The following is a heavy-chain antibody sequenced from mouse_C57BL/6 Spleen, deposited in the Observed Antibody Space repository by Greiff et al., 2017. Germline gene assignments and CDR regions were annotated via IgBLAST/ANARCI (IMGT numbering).Heavy chain of an antibody. CDR3: TAGSNYVTDSMDY. V-gene: IGHV14-4*01. J-gene: IGHJ4*01. D-gene: IGHD2-5*01. CDR1: GFNIKDDH. CDR2: IDPENGDT. Sequence: EVQLQQSGAELVRPGASVKLSCTASGFNIKDDHMHWVKQRPEKGLEWIGWIDPENGDTEYASKFKGKATITAETSSTTAYLQLSSLTSDDTAVYYCTAGSNYVTDSMDYWGQGTSVTVSS.